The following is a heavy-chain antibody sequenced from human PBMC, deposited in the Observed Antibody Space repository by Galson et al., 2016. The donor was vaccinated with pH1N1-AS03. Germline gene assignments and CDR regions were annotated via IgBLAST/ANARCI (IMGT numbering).Heavy chain of an antibody. Sequence: SVKVSCKASGYTFTNYAISWVRQAPGQGLEWMGWSSAYNFNTNYAQNFKGRVTMTTDTSTSTAYMELRSLNSDDTAVYYCSRDELRVGIVPAGTKTFEYWGQGTLVIVSS. D-gene: IGHD6-13*01. CDR3: SRDELRVGIVPAGTKTFEY. CDR2: SSAYNFNT. V-gene: IGHV1-18*01. J-gene: IGHJ4*02. CDR1: GYTFTNYA.